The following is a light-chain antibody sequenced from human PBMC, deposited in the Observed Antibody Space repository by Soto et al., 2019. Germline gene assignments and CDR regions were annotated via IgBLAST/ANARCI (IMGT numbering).Light chain of an antibody. Sequence: QSVLTQPRSVSGSPGQSVTISCTGTSSDVGAYNYVSWYQQHPDKAPKLMLYDVTRRPSGVPDRFSGSRSGGTASLTISGLQTEDEADYYCCSYAGSYTWVFGGGTQLTVL. J-gene: IGLJ3*02. CDR1: SSDVGAYNY. CDR2: DVT. CDR3: CSYAGSYTWV. V-gene: IGLV2-11*01.